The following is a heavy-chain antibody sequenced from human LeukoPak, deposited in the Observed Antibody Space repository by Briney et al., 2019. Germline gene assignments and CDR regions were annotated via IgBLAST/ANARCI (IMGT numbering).Heavy chain of an antibody. V-gene: IGHV3-30-3*01. CDR1: GFTFSSYA. D-gene: IGHD5-24*01. CDR3: ARPQAEMATITGYFQH. CDR2: ISYDGSNK. Sequence: GGSLRLSCAASGFTFSSYAMHWVRQAPGKGLEWVAVISYDGSNKYYADSVKGRFTISRDNSKNTLYLQMNSLRAEDTAVYYCARPQAEMATITGYFQHWGQGTLVTVSS. J-gene: IGHJ1*01.